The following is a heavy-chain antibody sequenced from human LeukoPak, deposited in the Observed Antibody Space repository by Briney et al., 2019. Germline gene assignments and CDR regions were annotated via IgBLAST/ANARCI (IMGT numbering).Heavy chain of an antibody. J-gene: IGHJ4*02. CDR2: ITFSGRGT. V-gene: IGHV3-23*01. D-gene: IGHD2-21*02. CDR3: AGGDTAWYYFEY. CDR1: GFTFSSYA. Sequence: GGSLRLSCAASGFTFSSYAMSWVRQSPGKGLEWVSSITFSGRGTYYADSVKGRFTISRDNSKNTLFLQMNSLRAEDTAIYYCAGGDTAWYYFEYWGQGTLVTVSS.